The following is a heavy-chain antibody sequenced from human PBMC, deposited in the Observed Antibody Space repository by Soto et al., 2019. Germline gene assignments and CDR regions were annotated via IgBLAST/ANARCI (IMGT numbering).Heavy chain of an antibody. V-gene: IGHV1-69*13. Sequence: RGSVKVSFKASGGTFSNFGISLVRQAPGQGLEWMGGIMPSSDTPSIAQKFQGRLIISADESTDTAYMALSSLRSEDTAPYYCAIDESEDYVWGSFRSWGQGTTVTVSS. D-gene: IGHD3-16*02. J-gene: IGHJ1*01. CDR3: AIDESEDYVWGSFRS. CDR2: IMPSSDTP. CDR1: GGTFSNFG.